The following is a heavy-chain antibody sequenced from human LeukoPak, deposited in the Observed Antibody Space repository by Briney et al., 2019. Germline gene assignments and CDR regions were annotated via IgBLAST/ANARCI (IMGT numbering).Heavy chain of an antibody. CDR2: MNPNNSNT. Sequence: ASVKVSCKASGYTFTSYDINWVRQATGQGLEWMGWMNPNNSNTGYAQKFQGRLTMTRNTSISTAYMELSSLRSEDTAVYYCAREGYYDSSGYYSWGQGTLVTVSS. J-gene: IGHJ4*02. CDR3: AREGYYDSSGYYS. D-gene: IGHD3-22*01. V-gene: IGHV1-8*01. CDR1: GYTFTSYD.